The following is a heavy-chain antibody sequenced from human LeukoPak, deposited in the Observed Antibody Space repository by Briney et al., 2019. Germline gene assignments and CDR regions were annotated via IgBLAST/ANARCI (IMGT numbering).Heavy chain of an antibody. D-gene: IGHD2-2*01. J-gene: IGHJ4*02. CDR3: VKPLCSRTTCYRYFDY. CDR2: IYHSGST. Sequence: TLSLTCTVSGGSISSGGYYWSWIRQPPGKGLEWIGYIYHSGSTYYNPSLKSRVTISVDRSKNQFSLKLSSVTAADTAVYYCVKPLCSRTTCYRYFDYWGQGIPVAVSS. V-gene: IGHV4-30-2*01. CDR1: GGSISSGGYY.